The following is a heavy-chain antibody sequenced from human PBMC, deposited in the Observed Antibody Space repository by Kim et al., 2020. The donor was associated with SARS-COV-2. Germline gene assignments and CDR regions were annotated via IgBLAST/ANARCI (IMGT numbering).Heavy chain of an antibody. J-gene: IGHJ3*02. Sequence: GGSLRLSCAASGFTFSSYSMSWVRQAPGKGLEWVSSISSSGSYIYYADSLKGRFTISRDNAKNSLYLQMNSLRAEDTAVYYCARDGKWELPDDAFDIWGQGTMVTVSS. V-gene: IGHV3-21*01. CDR1: GFTFSSYS. CDR2: ISSSGSYI. CDR3: ARDGKWELPDDAFDI. D-gene: IGHD1-26*01.